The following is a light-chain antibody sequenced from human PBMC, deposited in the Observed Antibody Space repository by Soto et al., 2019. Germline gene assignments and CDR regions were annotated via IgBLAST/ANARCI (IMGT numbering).Light chain of an antibody. V-gene: IGKV3D-7*01. CDR1: QSINSNY. J-gene: IGKJ1*01. CDR2: GAS. CDR3: HQRQSWPRT. Sequence: PGERATLSCRASQSINSNYLAWYQQKPGQAPRLLIYGASTRATGIPARFSGSGSGTDFTLTISDVQPEDFAVYYCHQRQSWPRTFGQGTKVDIK.